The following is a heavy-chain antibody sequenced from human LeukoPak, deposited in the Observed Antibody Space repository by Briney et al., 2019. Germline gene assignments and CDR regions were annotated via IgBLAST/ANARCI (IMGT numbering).Heavy chain of an antibody. D-gene: IGHD5-18*01. Sequence: SETLSLTCTVSGGSISDYYWSWIRQPPGKGLEWIGYIYYSGSTNYNPSLKSRVTISVDTSKNQFSLKLSSVTAADTAVYYCARGRYSYALLYDYWGQGTLVTVSS. CDR1: GGSISDYY. J-gene: IGHJ4*02. CDR2: IYYSGST. V-gene: IGHV4-59*01. CDR3: ARGRYSYALLYDY.